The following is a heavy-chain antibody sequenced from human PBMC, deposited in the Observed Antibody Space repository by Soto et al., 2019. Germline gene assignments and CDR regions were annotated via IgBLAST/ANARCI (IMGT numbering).Heavy chain of an antibody. CDR2: ISYDGRNK. J-gene: IGHJ6*02. Sequence: QVQLVESGGGVVQPGRSLSLSCAASGFPFISYGLPWVRQAPGKGLEGVAVISYDGRNKYYADAVKGRFTISRDNSKNTLYLQMSSLRAEDTAVYYCVKDGSSGWPYFYDMDVWGQGTTVTVSS. D-gene: IGHD6-19*01. V-gene: IGHV3-30*18. CDR1: GFPFISYG. CDR3: VKDGSSGWPYFYDMDV.